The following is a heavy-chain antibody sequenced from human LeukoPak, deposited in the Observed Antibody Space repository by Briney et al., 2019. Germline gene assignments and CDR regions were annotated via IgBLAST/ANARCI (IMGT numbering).Heavy chain of an antibody. CDR1: GGTFSSYA. D-gene: IGHD2-15*01. Sequence: PVKVSCKASGGTFSSYAISWVRQAPGQGLEWMGGIIPIFGTANYAQKFQGRVTITADESTSTAYMELSSLRSEDTAVYYCARDRVVAATHGDNWFDPWGQGTLVTVSS. V-gene: IGHV1-69*01. J-gene: IGHJ5*02. CDR2: IIPIFGTA. CDR3: ARDRVVAATHGDNWFDP.